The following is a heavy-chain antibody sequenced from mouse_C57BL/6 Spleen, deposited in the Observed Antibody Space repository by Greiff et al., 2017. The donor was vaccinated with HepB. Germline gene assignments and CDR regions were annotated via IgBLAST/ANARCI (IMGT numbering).Heavy chain of an antibody. V-gene: IGHV1-61*01. CDR2: IYPSDSET. Sequence: QVQLQHPGAELVRPGSSVKLSCKASGYTFTSYWMDWVKQRPGQGLEWIGNIYPSDSETHYNQKFKDKATLTVDKSSSTAYMQLSSLTSEDSAVYYCARVGSNFDYWGQGTTLTVSS. CDR3: ARVGSNFDY. D-gene: IGHD5-1*01. J-gene: IGHJ2*01. CDR1: GYTFTSYW.